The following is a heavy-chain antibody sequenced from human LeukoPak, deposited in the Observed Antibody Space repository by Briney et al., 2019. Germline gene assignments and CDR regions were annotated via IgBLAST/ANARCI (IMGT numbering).Heavy chain of an antibody. CDR3: ARAPPDYGGYTNDY. Sequence: GGSLRLSCSISGFSFSSYSMNWVRQAPGKGLEWVSYISGSGSRIYYADSVKGRFTISRDNAKNSLYLQLNTLRAEDTAVYYCARAPPDYGGYTNDYWGQGTPVTVSS. J-gene: IGHJ4*02. CDR2: ISGSGSRI. CDR1: GFSFSSYS. D-gene: IGHD4-23*01. V-gene: IGHV3-48*01.